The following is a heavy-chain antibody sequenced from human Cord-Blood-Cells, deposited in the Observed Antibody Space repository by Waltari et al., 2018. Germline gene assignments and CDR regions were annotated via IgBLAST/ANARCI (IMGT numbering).Heavy chain of an antibody. Sequence: QVQLVQSGAEVKKPGASVKVSCKVSGYTLTELSMHWVRQAPGKGIEWMGGLDPKDGETIYAQKFQGRVTMTEDTSTDTAYMELSSLRSEDTAVYYCATLLHLGELSAIDYWGQGTLVTVSS. CDR1: GYTLTELS. CDR2: LDPKDGET. V-gene: IGHV1-24*01. D-gene: IGHD3-16*02. J-gene: IGHJ4*02. CDR3: ATLLHLGELSAIDY.